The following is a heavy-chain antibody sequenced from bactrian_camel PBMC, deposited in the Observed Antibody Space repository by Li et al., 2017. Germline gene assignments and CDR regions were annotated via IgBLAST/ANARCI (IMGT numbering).Heavy chain of an antibody. D-gene: IGHD2*01. V-gene: IGHV3S1*01. Sequence: HVQLVESGGGSVQAGGTLRLSCTASKRDYSANCVAWIRQAPGKGREGVASIYTGTDRTYYADSVKGRFAIWQDNSKATVYLEINYLRPEDTAMYYCAANFGPYCSAPYLVRRANFLGQGTQV. CDR1: KRDYSANC. CDR2: IYTGTDRT. J-gene: IGHJ4*01.